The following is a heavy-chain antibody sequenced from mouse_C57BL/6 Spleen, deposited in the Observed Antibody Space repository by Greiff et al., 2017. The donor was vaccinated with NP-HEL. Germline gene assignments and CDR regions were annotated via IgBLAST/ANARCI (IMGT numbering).Heavy chain of an antibody. J-gene: IGHJ4*01. V-gene: IGHV1-69*01. Sequence: QVHVKQPGAELVMPGASVKLSCKASGYTFTSYWMHWVKQRPGQGLEWIGEIDPSDSYTNYNQKFKGKSTLTVDKSSSTAYMQLSSLTSEDSAVYYCARYYYAMDYWGQGTSVTVSS. CDR2: IDPSDSYT. CDR1: GYTFTSYW. CDR3: ARYYYAMDY.